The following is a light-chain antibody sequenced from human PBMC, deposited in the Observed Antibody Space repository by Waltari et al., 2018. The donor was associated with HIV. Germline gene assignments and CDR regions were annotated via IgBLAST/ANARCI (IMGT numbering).Light chain of an antibody. Sequence: SALTHPPPASGSVGQSVPISCTGTPIVVGAYEYVYCYQQQPGKAPKVIIYEVNKRPSGVPHRFSGSKSGNTASLTVAGLQADDEADYFCSSYGGTDTYVFGSGTKVSVL. V-gene: IGLV2-8*01. CDR3: SSYGGTDTYV. CDR1: PIVVGAYEY. J-gene: IGLJ1*01. CDR2: EVN.